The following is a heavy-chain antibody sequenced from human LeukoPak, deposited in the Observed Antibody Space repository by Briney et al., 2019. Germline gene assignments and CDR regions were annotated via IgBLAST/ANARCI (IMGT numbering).Heavy chain of an antibody. CDR3: ARGTHRYDILTGYYIDDLNFDY. V-gene: IGHV1-2*02. Sequence: GASVKVSCKASGYTFTGYYMHWVRQAPGQGLEWMGWINPNSGGTNYAQKFQGRVTMTRDTSISTAYMELSRLRSDDTAVYYCARGTHRYDILTGYYIDDLNFDYWAREPWSPSPQ. CDR2: INPNSGGT. CDR1: GYTFTGYY. D-gene: IGHD3-9*01. J-gene: IGHJ4*02.